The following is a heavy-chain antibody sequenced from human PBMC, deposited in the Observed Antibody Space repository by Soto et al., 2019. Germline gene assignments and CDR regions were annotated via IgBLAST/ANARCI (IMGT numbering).Heavy chain of an antibody. D-gene: IGHD3-10*01. Sequence: TSETLSLTCAVYGGSFSGYYWSWIRQPPGKGLEWIGEINHSGSTNYNPSLKSRVTISVDTSKNQFSLKLSSVTAADTAVYYCARRFYGSGSYLNWFDPWGQGTLVTVSS. CDR3: ARRFYGSGSYLNWFDP. CDR2: INHSGST. V-gene: IGHV4-34*01. CDR1: GGSFSGYY. J-gene: IGHJ5*02.